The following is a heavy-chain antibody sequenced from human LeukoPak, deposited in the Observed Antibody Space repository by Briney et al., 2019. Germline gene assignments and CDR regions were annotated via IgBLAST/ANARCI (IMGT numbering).Heavy chain of an antibody. CDR2: IYYTGRT. V-gene: IGHV4-59*08. D-gene: IGHD1-14*01. CDR3: ARLNKPGWFDP. J-gene: IGHJ5*01. CDR1: GGSISSYY. Sequence: PSETLSLTCTVSGGSISSYYWSWIRQSPGKGLEWIAYIYYTGRTNYNPSLKSRVTISVDTSKNQFSLRLTSVTATDTAVYYCARLNKPGWFDPWGQGTLVTVSS.